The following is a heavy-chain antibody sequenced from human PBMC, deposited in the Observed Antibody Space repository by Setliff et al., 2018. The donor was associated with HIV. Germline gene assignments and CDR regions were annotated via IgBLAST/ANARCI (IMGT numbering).Heavy chain of an antibody. Sequence: ASVKVSCKASGYSFIDYYIHWVRQTPGHGLEWMGWIHPKTGGTDYAQKFQGRVTMTRDTSISAAYMDLSRLTSDDTAVFYCARAPYHYDGRGNDFNWFDPWGQGTLVTVSS. J-gene: IGHJ5*02. CDR1: GYSFIDYY. CDR2: IHPKTGGT. CDR3: ARAPYHYDGRGNDFNWFDP. V-gene: IGHV1-2*02. D-gene: IGHD3-22*01.